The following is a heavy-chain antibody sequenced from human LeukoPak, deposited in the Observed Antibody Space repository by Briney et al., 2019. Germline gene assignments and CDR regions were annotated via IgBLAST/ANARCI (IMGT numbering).Heavy chain of an antibody. J-gene: IGHJ3*02. CDR3: ARDPFWSGYYTDAFDI. V-gene: IGHV4-30-4*01. CDR2: IYYSGST. D-gene: IGHD3-3*01. CDR1: GGSISSGDSY. Sequence: PSETLSLTCTVSGGSISSGDSYWSWIRQPPGKGLEWIGYIYYSGSTYYNPSPKNRVTISVDTSKNQFSLKLSSVTAADTAVYYCARDPFWSGYYTDAFDIWGQGTMVTVSS.